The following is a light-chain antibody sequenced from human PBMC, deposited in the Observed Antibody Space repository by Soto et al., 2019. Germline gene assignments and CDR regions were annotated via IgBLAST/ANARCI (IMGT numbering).Light chain of an antibody. J-gene: IGKJ4*01. Sequence: DIHMTQSPSSLSASVGDRVTITCLASQGISKYLNWYQQKPGQAPKLLIYVTSNLQTGVPSRFSGTGSGTDFSLTISSLQPEDFATYYCQQSYSSPRSFGGGTKVDIK. CDR2: VTS. CDR3: QQSYSSPRS. CDR1: QGISKY. V-gene: IGKV1-39*01.